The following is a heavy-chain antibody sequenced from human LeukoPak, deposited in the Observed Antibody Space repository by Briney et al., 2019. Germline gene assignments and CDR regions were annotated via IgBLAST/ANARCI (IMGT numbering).Heavy chain of an antibody. CDR3: ARGVRKAITMVRGASFDC. J-gene: IGHJ4*02. D-gene: IGHD3-10*01. Sequence: SETLSLTCAVYGGSFSGYYWSWIRQPPGKGLEWIGEINHSESTNYNPSLKSRVTISVDTSKNQFSLKLSSVTAADTAVYYCARGVRKAITMVRGASFDCWGQGTLVTVSS. CDR1: GGSFSGYY. V-gene: IGHV4-34*01. CDR2: INHSEST.